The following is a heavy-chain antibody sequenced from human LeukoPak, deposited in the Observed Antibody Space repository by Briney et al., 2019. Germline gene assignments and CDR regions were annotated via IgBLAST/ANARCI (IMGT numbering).Heavy chain of an antibody. D-gene: IGHD6-13*01. J-gene: IGHJ4*02. Sequence: PGGSLRLSCAASGFTFSSSAMSWVRQVPGKGLEWVSGVSASGGSTSYADSVRGRFTISRDNSKNTLYVQMNSLRDEDTAVYYCAKNPCYSSSCKYFDYWGQGTLVTVSS. CDR1: GFTFSSSA. V-gene: IGHV3-23*01. CDR2: VSASGGST. CDR3: AKNPCYSSSCKYFDY.